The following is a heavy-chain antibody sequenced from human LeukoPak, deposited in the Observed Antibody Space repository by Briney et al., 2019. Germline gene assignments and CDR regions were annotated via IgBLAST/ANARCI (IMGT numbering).Heavy chain of an antibody. Sequence: ASVKVSFKASGGTFSSYAISWVRQAPGQGLEWMGWISAYNGNTNYAQKLQGRVTMTTDTSTSTAYMELRSLRSDDTAVYYCARNVGAAAINYGMDVWGQGTTVTVSS. V-gene: IGHV1-18*01. CDR3: ARNVGAAAINYGMDV. CDR2: ISAYNGNT. CDR1: GGTFSSYA. J-gene: IGHJ6*02. D-gene: IGHD6-13*01.